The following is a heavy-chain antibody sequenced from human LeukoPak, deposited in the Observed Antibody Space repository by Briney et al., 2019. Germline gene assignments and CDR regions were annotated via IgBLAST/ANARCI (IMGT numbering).Heavy chain of an antibody. J-gene: IGHJ4*02. CDR2: ISGGGDAT. D-gene: IGHD3-22*01. V-gene: IGHV3-23*01. CDR3: ARAPDVYDSSGYYVDY. CDR1: GFSFVTYA. Sequence: PGGSLRLSCAASGFSFVTYAMIWVRRTPGKGLEWVSAISGGGDATYYTDFVKGRFTISRDNAKNSLYLQMNSLRAEDTAVYYCARAPDVYDSSGYYVDYWGQGTLVTVSS.